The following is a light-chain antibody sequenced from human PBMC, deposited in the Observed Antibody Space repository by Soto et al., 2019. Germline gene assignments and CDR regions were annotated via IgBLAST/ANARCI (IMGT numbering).Light chain of an antibody. V-gene: IGKV1-8*01. CDR2: AAS. Sequence: AIRMTQSPSSFSASTGXRVXIXXXASQGISSYLAWYQQKPGKAPKLLIYAASTLQSGVPSRFSGSGSGTDFTLTISCLQSEDFATYSCQQYYSYPPITFGQGTRLEIK. CDR1: QGISSY. J-gene: IGKJ5*01. CDR3: QQYYSYPPIT.